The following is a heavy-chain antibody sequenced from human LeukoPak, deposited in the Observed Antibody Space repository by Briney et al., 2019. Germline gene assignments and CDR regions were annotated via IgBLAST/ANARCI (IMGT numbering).Heavy chain of an antibody. V-gene: IGHV3-48*03. Sequence: PGGSLRLSCAASGFTFSSYEMSWVRQAPGKGLEWVSYIQTNGVTKYYADSVKARFTISRDNAKNSLYLQMNSLRAEDTALYYCARGKSTYHFDYWGQGTLVTVSS. CDR1: GFTFSSYE. CDR3: ARGKSTYHFDY. CDR2: IQTNGVTK. J-gene: IGHJ4*02. D-gene: IGHD2/OR15-2a*01.